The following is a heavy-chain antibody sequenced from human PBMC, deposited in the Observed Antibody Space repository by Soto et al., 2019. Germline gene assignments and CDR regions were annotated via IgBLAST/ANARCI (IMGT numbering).Heavy chain of an antibody. CDR1: GFTFSSYA. D-gene: IGHD1-26*01. V-gene: IGHV3-23*01. J-gene: IGHJ4*02. Sequence: EVRLLESGGGLVQPGGSLRLSCAASGFTFSSYAMSWVRQAPAKGLEWVSAISGSGGSTYYADSVKGRFTISRYNSKNTLSLQXNSXXAEDTAVYHCAXGXQWELPLDYWGQGTLVTVSS. CDR2: ISGSGGST. CDR3: AXGXQWELPLDY.